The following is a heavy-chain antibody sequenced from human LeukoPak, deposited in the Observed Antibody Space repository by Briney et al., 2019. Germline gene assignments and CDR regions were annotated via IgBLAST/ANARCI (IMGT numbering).Heavy chain of an antibody. CDR3: ASGLLYFDY. Sequence: GGSLRLSCAASGFTFNTFWMTWVRQAPGKGLEGVANINQDGSEKYYVDSVKGRFTISRDNSKNTLYLQMGSLRAEDMAVYYCASGLLYFDYWGQGTLVTVSS. D-gene: IGHD1-26*01. V-gene: IGHV3-7*01. CDR2: INQDGSEK. CDR1: GFTFNTFW. J-gene: IGHJ4*02.